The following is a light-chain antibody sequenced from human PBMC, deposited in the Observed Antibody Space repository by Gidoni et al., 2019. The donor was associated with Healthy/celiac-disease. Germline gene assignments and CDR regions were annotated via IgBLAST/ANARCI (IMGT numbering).Light chain of an antibody. CDR2: QDS. V-gene: IGLV3-1*01. CDR1: KLGDKY. J-gene: IGLJ7*01. CDR3: QAWDSSSAV. Sequence: SYELPQPPSVSVSPGQTASITCSGAKLGDKYACWYQQKPGQSPVLVIYQDSKRPSGIPERFSGSNSGNTATLTISGTQAMDEADYYCQAWDSSSAVFGGGTQLTVL.